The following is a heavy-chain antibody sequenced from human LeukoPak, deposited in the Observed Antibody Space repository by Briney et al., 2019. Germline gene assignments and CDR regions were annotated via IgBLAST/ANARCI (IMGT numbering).Heavy chain of an antibody. Sequence: SETLSLTCAVYGASFSGNYWSWIRQPPGKGLEWIGEINGSGSTNYNPSLKSRVTISVDTSKNQFSLKVSSVTAADTAVYYCSRGELLLSNYYYYYVDVWGKGTTVTVSS. V-gene: IGHV4-34*01. CDR2: INGSGST. CDR3: SRGELLLSNYYYYYVDV. CDR1: GASFSGNY. J-gene: IGHJ6*03. D-gene: IGHD2-15*01.